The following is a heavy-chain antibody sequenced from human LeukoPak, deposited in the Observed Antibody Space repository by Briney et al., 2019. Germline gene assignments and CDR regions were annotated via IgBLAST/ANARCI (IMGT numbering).Heavy chain of an antibody. D-gene: IGHD3-10*01. Sequence: SETLSLTCTVSGVSISSYYWSWIRQPAGKGLEWIGRIHTSGSTNYNPSLKSRVTMSVATSKNQFSLKLSSVTAADTAVYYCARDQYYYGSGSLYMDVWGKGTTVTISS. J-gene: IGHJ6*03. CDR1: GVSISSYY. CDR3: ARDQYYYGSGSLYMDV. CDR2: IHTSGST. V-gene: IGHV4-4*07.